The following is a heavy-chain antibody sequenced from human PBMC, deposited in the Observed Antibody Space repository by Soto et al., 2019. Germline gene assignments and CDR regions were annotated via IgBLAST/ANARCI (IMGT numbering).Heavy chain of an antibody. CDR3: ARDLRGSMYYYGMDV. J-gene: IGHJ6*02. D-gene: IGHD2-2*01. CDR2: ISSSSSYT. V-gene: IGHV3-11*05. CDR1: GFTFSDYY. Sequence: QVQLVESGGGLVKPGGSLRLSCAASGFTFSDYYMSWLRQAPGKGLEWVSYISSSSSYTNYADSVKGRLTISRDNAKNSLYRQMNSLRAEDTAVYYCARDLRGSMYYYGMDVWGQGTTVTVSS.